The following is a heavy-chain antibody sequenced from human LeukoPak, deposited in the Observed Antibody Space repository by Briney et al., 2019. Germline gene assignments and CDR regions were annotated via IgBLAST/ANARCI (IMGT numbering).Heavy chain of an antibody. CDR3: AREGVACSSTSCYGGWFDP. J-gene: IGHJ5*02. V-gene: IGHV4-30-2*03. Sequence: PSQTLSLTCTVSGGSISSGGHYWSWIRQPPGKGLEWIGSIYYSGSVSYNPSLRGRVTISVDTSKNQFSLKLSSVTAADTAVYYCAREGVACSSTSCYGGWFDPWGQGTLVTVSS. CDR1: GGSISSGGHY. CDR2: IYYSGSV. D-gene: IGHD2-2*01.